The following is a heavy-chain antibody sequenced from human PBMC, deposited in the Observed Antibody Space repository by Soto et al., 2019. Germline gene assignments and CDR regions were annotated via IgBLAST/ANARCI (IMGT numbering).Heavy chain of an antibody. CDR1: EHTSTIYY. Sequence: QAHLVQSGAEVRKPGASVKVSCQALEHTSTIYYIHWVRQARGQGLEWMGWINADSGDTTYAEDFRGRVTFTRDTSTSTFHMELSRLRLDDTAMYFCATRDYDILTGYLHIWGQGPLITVSS. V-gene: IGHV1-2*02. D-gene: IGHD3-9*01. CDR3: ATRDYDILTGYLHI. CDR2: INADSGDT. J-gene: IGHJ1*01.